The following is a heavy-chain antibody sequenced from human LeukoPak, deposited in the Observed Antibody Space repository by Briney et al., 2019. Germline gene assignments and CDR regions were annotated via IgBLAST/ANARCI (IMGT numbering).Heavy chain of an antibody. Sequence: ASVKVSCKASGYTFTAYYVHWVRQAPGQGLEWMGYMVPSSGVSHYSQKFQDRVTMTRDTSTSTAYLELSGLTSDDTAVYCCSTEDKYCTSTTCGDFWGQGTLVTVSS. CDR1: GYTFTAYY. V-gene: IGHV1-2*02. D-gene: IGHD2-2*01. CDR3: STEDKYCTSTTCGDF. CDR2: MVPSSGVS. J-gene: IGHJ4*02.